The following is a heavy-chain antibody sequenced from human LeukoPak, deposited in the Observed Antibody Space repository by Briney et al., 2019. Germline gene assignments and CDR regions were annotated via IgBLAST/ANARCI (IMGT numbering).Heavy chain of an antibody. V-gene: IGHV4-34*01. Sequence: PSETLSLTCAVYGGSFSGYYWSWIRQPPGKGLEWIGEINHSGSTNYNPSLKSRLTISVDKSKNQFSLKLNSVTAADTAVYFCARGPVGLEIDAFDIWGQGTTVTVSS. CDR2: INHSGST. D-gene: IGHD1-1*01. CDR1: GGSFSGYY. J-gene: IGHJ3*02. CDR3: ARGPVGLEIDAFDI.